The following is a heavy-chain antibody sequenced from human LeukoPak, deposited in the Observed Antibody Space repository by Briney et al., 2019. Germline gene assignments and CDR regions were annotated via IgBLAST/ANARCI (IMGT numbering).Heavy chain of an antibody. CDR3: ARDPGGGDDDAFDM. J-gene: IGHJ3*02. V-gene: IGHV1-2*02. D-gene: IGHD2-21*02. CDR2: INPDSGGT. CDR1: GYTFTDYY. Sequence: GASLKVSCKASGYTFTDYYMHWVRQAPGQGLEWMGWINPDSGGTNYAQKFQGRVTMTRDTSISAAYMELSRLRSDDTAVYYCARDPGGGDDDAFDMWGQGTRVTVSS.